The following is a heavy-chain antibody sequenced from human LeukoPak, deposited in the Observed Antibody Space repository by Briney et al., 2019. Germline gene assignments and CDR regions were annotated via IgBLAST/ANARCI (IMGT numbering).Heavy chain of an antibody. CDR2: MNPNSGNT. Sequence: GASVKVSCKASGYTFTSYDINWVRQATGQGLEWMGWMNPNSGNTGYAQKFQGRVTMTRNTSISTAYMELSSLRSEDTAVYYCAREHDYGDYDRIGRSNFDYWGQGTLVTVSS. CDR1: GYTFTSYD. J-gene: IGHJ4*02. D-gene: IGHD4-17*01. CDR3: AREHDYGDYDRIGRSNFDY. V-gene: IGHV1-8*01.